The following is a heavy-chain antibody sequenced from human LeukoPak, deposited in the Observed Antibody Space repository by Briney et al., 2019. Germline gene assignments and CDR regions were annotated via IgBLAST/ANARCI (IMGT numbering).Heavy chain of an antibody. CDR3: VRDIMFYSSSTLDY. Sequence: GGSLRLSCAASGWMHWVRQAPGKGLVWVSGINHDGTGTYYADSVKGRFTISRDNAKNTLYLQMNSLRDEDTAVYYCVRDIMFYSSSTLDYWGQGTLVTVSS. CDR1: GW. CDR2: INHDGTGT. V-gene: IGHV3-74*01. D-gene: IGHD6-13*01. J-gene: IGHJ4*02.